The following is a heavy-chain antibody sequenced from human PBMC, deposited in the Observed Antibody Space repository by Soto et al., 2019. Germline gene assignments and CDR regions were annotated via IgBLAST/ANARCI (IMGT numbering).Heavy chain of an antibody. J-gene: IGHJ4*02. Sequence: GGSLRLSCAASGFTFSSYAMSWVRQAPGKGLEWVSAISGSGGSTYYAESVKGRFTISRDNSKNTLYLQMNSLRAEDTAVYYCAKDTAALENNDYWGQGTLVTVSS. D-gene: IGHD6-6*01. CDR2: ISGSGGST. V-gene: IGHV3-23*01. CDR3: AKDTAALENNDY. CDR1: GFTFSSYA.